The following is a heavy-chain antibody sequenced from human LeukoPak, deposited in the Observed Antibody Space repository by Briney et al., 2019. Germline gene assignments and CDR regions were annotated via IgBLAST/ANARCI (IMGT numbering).Heavy chain of an antibody. CDR1: GGSFSGYY. Sequence: SSETLSLTCAVYGGSFSGYYWSWIRQPPGKGLEWIGEINHSGSTNYNPSLKSRVTISVDTSKNQFSLKLSSVTAADTAVYFCARGAGGAVAGSYFDYWGQGTLVTVSS. J-gene: IGHJ4*02. CDR3: ARGAGGAVAGSYFDY. V-gene: IGHV4-34*01. D-gene: IGHD6-19*01. CDR2: INHSGST.